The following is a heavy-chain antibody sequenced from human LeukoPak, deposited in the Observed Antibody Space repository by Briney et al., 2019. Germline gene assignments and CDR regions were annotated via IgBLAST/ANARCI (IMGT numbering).Heavy chain of an antibody. CDR1: GFTFSIYG. J-gene: IGHJ6*03. Sequence: GGSLRLSCAASGFTFSIYGMHWVRQAPGKGLEWVAVIWYDGSNKYYADSVKGRFTISRDNSKNTLYLQMNSLRAEDTAVYYCARVPFLTGFYYMDVWGKGTTVTVSS. V-gene: IGHV3-33*01. D-gene: IGHD3-9*01. CDR3: ARVPFLTGFYYMDV. CDR2: IWYDGSNK.